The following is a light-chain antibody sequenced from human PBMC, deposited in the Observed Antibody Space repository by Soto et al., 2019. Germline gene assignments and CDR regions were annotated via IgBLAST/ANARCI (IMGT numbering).Light chain of an antibody. J-gene: IGLJ3*02. CDR3: CSYAGSSTWV. CDR2: EVS. Sequence: QSALTQPASVSGSPGQSITISCTGTSSDVGSYILVSWYQQRPGKAPKLMIYEVSKRPSGVSNRFSGSKSGNTASLTISGLKAEDEADYSCCSYAGSSTWVFGGGTQLTVL. V-gene: IGLV2-23*02. CDR1: SSDVGSYIL.